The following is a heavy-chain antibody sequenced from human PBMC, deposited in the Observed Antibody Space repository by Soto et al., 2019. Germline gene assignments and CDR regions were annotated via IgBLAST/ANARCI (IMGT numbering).Heavy chain of an antibody. V-gene: IGHV4-34*01. CDR3: ARGHPANDAFDI. CDR2: INHSGST. CDR1: GGSFSGYY. J-gene: IGHJ3*02. Sequence: QVQLQQWGAGLLKPSETLSLTCAVYGGSFSGYYWSWIRQPPGKGLEWIGEINHSGSTNYNPSLKSRVTISVDTSKNQFSLKLSSVTAADTAVYYCARGHPANDAFDIWGQGTMVTVSS.